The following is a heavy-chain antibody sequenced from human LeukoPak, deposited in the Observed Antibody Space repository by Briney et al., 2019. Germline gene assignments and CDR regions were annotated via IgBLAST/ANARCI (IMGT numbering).Heavy chain of an antibody. D-gene: IGHD3/OR15-3a*01. V-gene: IGHV4-59*08. CDR1: GGSISDYY. CDR2: IYYNETT. J-gene: IGHJ5*02. CDR3: ARHGLPRAFRTGSDWFDP. Sequence: SETLSFTCTVSGGSISDYYWKWNRQPPGKGLEWIVHIYYNETTSNNPALRSRVTISVDTSTKQLSLKLTSVTAADTAVYYCARHGLPRAFRTGSDWFDPWGQGTLVTVSS.